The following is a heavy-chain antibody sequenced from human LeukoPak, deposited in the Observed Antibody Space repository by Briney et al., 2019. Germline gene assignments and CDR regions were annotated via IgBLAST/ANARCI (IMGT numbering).Heavy chain of an antibody. D-gene: IGHD3-10*01. CDR2: ITSSSTYI. J-gene: IGHJ3*02. V-gene: IGHV3-21*01. CDR3: ARDQTLTMVRGVPGAFDI. Sequence: GGSLRLSCAVSGFTFSAYSMNWVRQAPGKGLEWVSSITSSSTYIYYADSVKGRFTISRDNAKNSLYLQMNSLRAEDTAVYYCARDQTLTMVRGVPGAFDIWGQGTMVTVSS. CDR1: GFTFSAYS.